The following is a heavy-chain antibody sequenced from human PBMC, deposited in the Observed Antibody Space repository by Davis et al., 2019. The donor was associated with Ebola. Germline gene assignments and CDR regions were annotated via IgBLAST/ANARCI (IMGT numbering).Heavy chain of an antibody. CDR1: GFNFRSYG. CDR2: ISRSSSST. D-gene: IGHD5-18*01. J-gene: IGHJ4*02. Sequence: GESLKISCAASGFNFRSYGMHWVRQAPGKGLEWVSSISRSSSSTYYADSVKGRFTISRDNSKNTAYLQMNSLKTEDTAVYYCTSTVDTADYWGQGTLVTVSS. CDR3: TSTVDTADY. V-gene: IGHV3-21*04.